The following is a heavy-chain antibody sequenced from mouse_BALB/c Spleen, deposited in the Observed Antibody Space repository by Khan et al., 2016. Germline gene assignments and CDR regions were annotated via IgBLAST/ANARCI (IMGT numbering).Heavy chain of an antibody. D-gene: IGHD1-2*01. J-gene: IGHJ2*01. V-gene: IGHV7-3*02. CDR2: IRNEANGYTT. CDR1: GFTFTDYY. Sequence: EVELVESGGGLVQPGGSLRLSCATSGFTFTDYYMSWVRQPPGKALEWLGFIRNEANGYTTEYSASVKGRCTISRDNSQNILYLQMTTRRAEDSATYYCARAYYGYAYYFEYWGQGTTLTVSS. CDR3: ARAYYGYAYYFEY.